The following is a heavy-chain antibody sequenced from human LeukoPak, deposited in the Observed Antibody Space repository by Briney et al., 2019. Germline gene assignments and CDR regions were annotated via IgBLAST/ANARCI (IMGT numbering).Heavy chain of an antibody. CDR2: ICPDDSDT. CDR1: GYSFTSYW. D-gene: IGHD5-12*01. V-gene: IGHV5-51*01. Sequence: GESLKISCKGSGYSFTSYWIGWVRQMPGKGLEWMGIICPDDSDTRYSPSFQGQVTISADKSISTAYLQWSSLKASDTAMYYCARHSNGVGGYSGYDSLDYWGQGTLVTVSS. CDR3: ARHSNGVGGYSGYDSLDY. J-gene: IGHJ4*02.